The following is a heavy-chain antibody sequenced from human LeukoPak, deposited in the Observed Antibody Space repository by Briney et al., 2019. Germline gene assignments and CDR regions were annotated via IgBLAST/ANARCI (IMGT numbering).Heavy chain of an antibody. V-gene: IGHV4-34*01. CDR2: INHSGST. CDR3: ARDGVGTYYDFWSGKKRDYYFDY. CDR1: GGSFSGYY. J-gene: IGHJ4*02. D-gene: IGHD3-3*01. Sequence: PSETLSLTCAVYGGSFSGYYWSWIRQPPGKGLEWIGEINHSGSTNYNPSLKSRVTISVDTSKNQFSLKLSSVTAADTAVYYCARDGVGTYYDFWSGKKRDYYFDYWGQGTLVTVSS.